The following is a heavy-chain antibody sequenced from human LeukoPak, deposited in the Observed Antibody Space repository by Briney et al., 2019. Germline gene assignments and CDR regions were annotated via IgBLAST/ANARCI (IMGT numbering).Heavy chain of an antibody. V-gene: IGHV3-33*06. CDR2: IWYDGSNK. D-gene: IGHD3-16*01. J-gene: IGHJ5*02. CDR1: GFTFSSYG. Sequence: PGRSLRLSCAASGFTFSSYGMHWVRQAPGKGLEWVAVIWYDGSNKYYADSVKGRFTISRDNSKNTLYLQMNSLRAEDTAVYYCAKDLGKGDLWFDPWGQGILVTVSS. CDR3: AKDLGKGDLWFDP.